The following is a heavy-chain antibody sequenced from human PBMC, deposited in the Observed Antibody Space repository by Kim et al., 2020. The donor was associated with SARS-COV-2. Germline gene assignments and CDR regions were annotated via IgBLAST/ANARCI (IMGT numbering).Heavy chain of an antibody. D-gene: IGHD3-22*01. CDR3: AREHFDYDSSGYYDY. V-gene: IGHV1-69*04. J-gene: IGHJ4*02. CDR2: IIPILGIA. Sequence: SVKVSCKASGGTFSSYAISWVRQAPGQGLEWMGRIIPILGIANYAQKFQGRVTITADKSTSTAYMELSSLRSEDTAVYYCAREHFDYDSSGYYDYWGQGTLVTVSS. CDR1: GGTFSSYA.